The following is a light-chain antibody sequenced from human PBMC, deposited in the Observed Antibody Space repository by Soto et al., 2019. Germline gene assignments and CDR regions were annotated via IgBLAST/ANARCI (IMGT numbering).Light chain of an antibody. CDR1: QSVSSY. CDR3: QQYGSSPPWT. CDR2: GAS. Sequence: EIVLTQSPVTLSLSPGDRSTLSCRASQSVSSYLAWYQQKPGQAPRLLIYGASSRATGIPDRFSGSGSGTDFTLTISRLETEDFAVYYCQQYGSSPPWTFGQGTKVDIK. J-gene: IGKJ1*01. V-gene: IGKV3-20*01.